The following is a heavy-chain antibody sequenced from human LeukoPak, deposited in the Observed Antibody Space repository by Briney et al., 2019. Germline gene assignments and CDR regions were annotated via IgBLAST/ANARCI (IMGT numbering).Heavy chain of an antibody. V-gene: IGHV4-59*01. CDR1: GGSISSYY. CDR2: IYYSGST. CDR3: ARAAAANNLYYYYYYMDV. D-gene: IGHD2-15*01. J-gene: IGHJ6*03. Sequence: SETLSLTCTVPGGSISSYYWSWIRQPPGKGLEWIGYIYYSGSTNYNPSLKSRVTISVDTSKNQFSLKLSSVTAADTAVYYCARAAAANNLYYYYYYMDVWGKGTTVTISS.